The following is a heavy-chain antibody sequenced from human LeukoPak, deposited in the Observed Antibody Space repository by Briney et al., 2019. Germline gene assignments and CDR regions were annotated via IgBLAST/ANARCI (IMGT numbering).Heavy chain of an antibody. CDR3: AKDLGGTVSHFDN. J-gene: IGHJ4*02. CDR2: IDGDGGSST. CDR1: GFSFSTYA. V-gene: IGHV3-23*01. D-gene: IGHD3-16*01. Sequence: GGSLRLSCAASGFSFSTYAMSWVRQAPGKGLEWVLSIDGDGGSSTYYAGRFSISRDNSKSTLYLQMDSLRAEDTAVYYCAKDLGGTVSHFDNWGQGTLVTVSS.